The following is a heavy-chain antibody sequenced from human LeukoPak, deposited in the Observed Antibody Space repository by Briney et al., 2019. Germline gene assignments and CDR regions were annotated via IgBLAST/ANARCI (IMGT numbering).Heavy chain of an antibody. Sequence: ASVKVSCKASGYTSTSYYMHWVRQAPGQGLEWMGIINPSGGSTSYAQKFQGRVTMTRDTSTSTVYMELSSLRSEDTAVYYCASGKVFGVVMGYYYMDVWGKGTTVTVSS. V-gene: IGHV1-46*01. CDR2: INPSGGST. CDR3: ASGKVFGVVMGYYYMDV. J-gene: IGHJ6*03. CDR1: GYTSTSYY. D-gene: IGHD3-3*01.